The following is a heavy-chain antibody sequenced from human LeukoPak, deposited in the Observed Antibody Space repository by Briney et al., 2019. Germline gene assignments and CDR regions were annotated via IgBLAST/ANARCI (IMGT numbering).Heavy chain of an antibody. CDR1: GYTFSSYD. CDR3: ATDIGIVGAAFHH. D-gene: IGHD1-26*01. CDR2: ISAYNGKT. Sequence: ASVKVSCKASGYTFSSYDIYWVRQAPGQGLEWMGWISAYNGKTNYAQKLQGRVTMTTDTSTSTAYMELRSLRSDDTAVYYCATDIGIVGAAFHHWGQGTLVTVSS. J-gene: IGHJ1*01. V-gene: IGHV1-18*01.